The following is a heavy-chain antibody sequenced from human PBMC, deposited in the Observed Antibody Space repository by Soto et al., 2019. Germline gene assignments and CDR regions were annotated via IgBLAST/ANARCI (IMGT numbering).Heavy chain of an antibody. Sequence: GASVKVSCKVSVYTLTELSMHXVRQAPGKGLEWMGGFDPEDGETIYAQKFQGRVTMTEDTSTDTAYMELSSLRSEDTAVYYCATTARRRYDFWSGYQTGFDYWGQGTLVTVSS. D-gene: IGHD3-3*01. CDR2: FDPEDGET. CDR3: ATTARRRYDFWSGYQTGFDY. CDR1: VYTLTELS. J-gene: IGHJ4*02. V-gene: IGHV1-24*01.